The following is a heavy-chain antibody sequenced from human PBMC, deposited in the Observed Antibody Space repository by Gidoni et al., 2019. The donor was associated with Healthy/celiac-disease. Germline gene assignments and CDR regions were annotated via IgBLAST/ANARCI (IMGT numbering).Heavy chain of an antibody. CDR3: AKDRDSSGWADY. J-gene: IGHJ4*02. Sequence: QVQLVESGGGVVQPGGSLSLSCAASGFTFSSYGMHWVRQAPGKGLEWVAVISYDGRNKYYADSVKGRFTISRDNSKNTLYLQMNSLRAEDTAVYHCAKDRDSSGWADYWGQGTLVTVSS. CDR1: GFTFSSYG. CDR2: ISYDGRNK. D-gene: IGHD6-19*01. V-gene: IGHV3-30*18.